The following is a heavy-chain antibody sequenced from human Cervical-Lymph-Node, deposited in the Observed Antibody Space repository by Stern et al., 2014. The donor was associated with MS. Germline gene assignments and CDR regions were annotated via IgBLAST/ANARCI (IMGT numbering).Heavy chain of an antibody. CDR3: ASCDGYSFAS. D-gene: IGHD4-17*01. J-gene: IGHJ4*02. CDR2: VHYSGSS. V-gene: IGHV4-59*08. CDR1: GAPITTNH. Sequence: QLQLQESGPGLVKPSETLSLTCVVSGAPITTNHWSWIRQSPGKGLEWIANVHYSGSSSYNPALHSRVTTALDTSTKQFSLSLSSVTAADTAVYFCASCDGYSFASWGQGTLVTVSS.